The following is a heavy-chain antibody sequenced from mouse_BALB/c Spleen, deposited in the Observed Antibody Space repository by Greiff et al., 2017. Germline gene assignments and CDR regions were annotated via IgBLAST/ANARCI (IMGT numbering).Heavy chain of an antibody. J-gene: IGHJ4*01. CDR3: ARGAYDYDGDAMDY. CDR2: INPSNGRT. V-gene: IGHV1S81*02. Sequence: QVQLQQPGAELVKPGASVKLSCKASGYTFTSYWMHWVKQRPGQGLEWIGEINPSNGRTNYNEKFKSKATLTVDKSSSTAYMQLSSLTSEDSAVYYCARGAYDYDGDAMDYWGQGTSVTVSS. D-gene: IGHD2-4*01. CDR1: GYTFTSYW.